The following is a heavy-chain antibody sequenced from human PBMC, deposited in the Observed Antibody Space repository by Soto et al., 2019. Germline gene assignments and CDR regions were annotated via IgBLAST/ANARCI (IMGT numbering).Heavy chain of an antibody. J-gene: IGHJ4*02. CDR1: GYTFNSYG. V-gene: IGHV1-18*01. D-gene: IGHD5-12*01. CDR2: ISAYNGNT. CDR3: AIGGGNDLRPVDY. Sequence: QVQLVQSGAEVKKPGASVKVSCKASGYTFNSYGISWVRQAPGQGLEWMGWISAYNGNTNYVQKVQGRVTMTTDTSTSTACMELRSLRSDDTAVYYCAIGGGNDLRPVDYWGQGTMVTVSS.